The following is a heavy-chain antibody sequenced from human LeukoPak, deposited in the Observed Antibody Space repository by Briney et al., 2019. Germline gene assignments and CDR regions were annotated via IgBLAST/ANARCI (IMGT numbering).Heavy chain of an antibody. J-gene: IGHJ4*02. D-gene: IGHD6-19*01. Sequence: ASVKVSCKASGYTFTSYYMHWVRQAPGQGLEWMGIINPSGGSTSYAQKFQGRVTMTRDMSTSTVYMELSSLRSEDTAEYYCARDGAVAGAFDYWGQGTLVTVSS. CDR1: GYTFTSYY. V-gene: IGHV1-46*01. CDR2: INPSGGST. CDR3: ARDGAVAGAFDY.